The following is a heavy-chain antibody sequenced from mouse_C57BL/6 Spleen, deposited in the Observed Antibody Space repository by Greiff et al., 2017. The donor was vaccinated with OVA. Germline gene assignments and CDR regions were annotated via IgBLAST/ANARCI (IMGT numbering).Heavy chain of an antibody. D-gene: IGHD1-1*01. CDR3: TTGGSSYFYAMDY. V-gene: IGHV14-1*01. CDR1: GFNIKDYY. J-gene: IGHJ4*01. CDR2: IDPEDGDT. Sequence: VQLQQSGAELVRPGASVKLSCTASGFNIKDYYMHWVKQRPEQGLEWIGRIDPEDGDTEYAPKFQGKATMTAVTSSNTAYLQLSSLTSEDTAVYYCTTGGSSYFYAMDYWGQGTSVTVSS.